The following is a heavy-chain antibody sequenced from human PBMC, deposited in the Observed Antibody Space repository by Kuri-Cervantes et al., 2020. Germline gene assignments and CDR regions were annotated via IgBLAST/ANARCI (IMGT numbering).Heavy chain of an antibody. D-gene: IGHD3-9*01. CDR2: IKQDGSEK. J-gene: IGHJ3*02. CDR1: GFTFSSYW. Sequence: GGSLRLSCAASGFTFSSYWMSWVRQAPGKGLEWVANIKQDGSEKYYVDSVKGRFTISRDNSKNSLYLQMNSLRAEDTAVYYCARVGRHYDILTGLLEAFDIWGQGTMVTVSS. V-gene: IGHV3-7*01. CDR3: ARVGRHYDILTGLLEAFDI.